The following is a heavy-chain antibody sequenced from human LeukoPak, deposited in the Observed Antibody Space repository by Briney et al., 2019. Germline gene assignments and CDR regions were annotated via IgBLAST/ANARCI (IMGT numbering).Heavy chain of an antibody. V-gene: IGHV3-9*03. J-gene: IGHJ4*02. CDR1: GFTFDDYA. D-gene: IGHD3-9*01. CDR3: AEGPDYDFLTPIDH. Sequence: GGSLRLSCVASGFTFDDYAMHWVRQAPGKGLEWVSGISWNSGSRGYADSVKGRFTISRDNAETSLYLQMNSLRVEDMALYYCAEGPDYDFLTPIDHWGQGTLVTVSS. CDR2: ISWNSGSR.